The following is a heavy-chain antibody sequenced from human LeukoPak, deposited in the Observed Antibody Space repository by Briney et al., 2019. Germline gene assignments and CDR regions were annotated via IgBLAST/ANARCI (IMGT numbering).Heavy chain of an antibody. J-gene: IGHJ6*03. V-gene: IGHV3-30*04. CDR1: GFTFSSYA. D-gene: IGHD4-11*01. CDR3: ARDRTGQQLISRKDYYYMDV. Sequence: PGGSLRLSCAASGFTFSSYAMHWVRQAPGKGLEWVAVISYDGSNKYYADSVKGRFTISRDNSKNTLYLQMSSLRAEDTAVYYCARDRTGQQLISRKDYYYMDVWGKGTTVTISS. CDR2: ISYDGSNK.